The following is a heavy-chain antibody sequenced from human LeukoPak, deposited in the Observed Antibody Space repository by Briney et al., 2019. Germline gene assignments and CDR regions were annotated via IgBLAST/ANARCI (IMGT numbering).Heavy chain of an antibody. V-gene: IGHV3-11*01. CDR3: ARAHYSDSSGYYSPFDY. CDR1: GFTFSDYY. CDR2: ISSSGSTI. Sequence: GGSLRLSCAASGFTFSDYYMSWIRQAPGKGLEWVSYISSSGSTIYYADSVKGRFTISRDNSKNTLYLQMNSLRAEDTAIYYCARAHYSDSSGYYSPFDYWGQGTLVTVSS. D-gene: IGHD3-22*01. J-gene: IGHJ4*02.